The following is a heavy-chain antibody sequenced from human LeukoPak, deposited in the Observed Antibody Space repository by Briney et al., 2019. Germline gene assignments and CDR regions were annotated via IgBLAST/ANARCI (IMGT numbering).Heavy chain of an antibody. Sequence: PGGSLRLSCAASGFTFSSYGMHWVRQAPGKGLEWVAVIWYDGSNKYYADSVKGRFTISRDNSKNTLYLQMNSLRAEDTAVYYCARDRLRYFDPLDYWGQGTLVTVSS. CDR2: IWYDGSNK. CDR1: GFTFSSYG. J-gene: IGHJ4*02. D-gene: IGHD3-9*01. V-gene: IGHV3-33*01. CDR3: ARDRLRYFDPLDY.